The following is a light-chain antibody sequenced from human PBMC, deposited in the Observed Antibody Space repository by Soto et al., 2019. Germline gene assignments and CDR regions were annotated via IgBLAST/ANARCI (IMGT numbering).Light chain of an antibody. J-gene: IGKJ2*01. CDR2: GAS. CDR1: QSVSSNY. CDR3: QQYGNSRA. V-gene: IGKV3-20*01. Sequence: EIVLTQSPGTLSLSPGERATLSCRASQSVSSNYVAWYQQKPGQSPRLLIFGASRRATGIPDRFSGSGSGTDFSLTISSLEPEDFAVYYCQQYGNSRAFGQGTKLEIK.